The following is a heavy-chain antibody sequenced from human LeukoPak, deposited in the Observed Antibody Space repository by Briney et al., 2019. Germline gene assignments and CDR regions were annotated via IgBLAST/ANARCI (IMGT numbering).Heavy chain of an antibody. V-gene: IGHV4-30-4*08. D-gene: IGHD2-2*02. J-gene: IGHJ4*02. CDR1: GGSISSGDYY. CDR2: IYYSGST. CDR3: ARGEVGYCSSTSCYREDY. Sequence: LSLTXTVSGGSISSGDYYWSWIRQPPEKGLEWIVYIYYSGSTYYNPSLKSRVTISVDTSKNQFSLKLSSVTAADTAVYYCARGEVGYCSSTSCYREDYWGQGTLVTVSS.